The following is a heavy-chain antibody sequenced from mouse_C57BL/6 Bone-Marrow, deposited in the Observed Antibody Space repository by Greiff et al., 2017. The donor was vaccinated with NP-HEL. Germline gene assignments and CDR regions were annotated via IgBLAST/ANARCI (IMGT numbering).Heavy chain of an antibody. D-gene: IGHD3-2*02. J-gene: IGHJ3*01. V-gene: IGHV1-64*01. CDR2: IHPNSGST. CDR3: AREETVKSRQLRLRPFDY. Sequence: QVQLQQPGAELVKPGASVKLSCKASGYTFTSYWMHWVKQRPGQGLEWIGMIHPNSGSTNYNEKFKSKATLTVDKSSSTAYMQLSSLTSEDSAVYYCAREETVKSRQLRLRPFDYWGQGTLVTVSA. CDR1: GYTFTSYW.